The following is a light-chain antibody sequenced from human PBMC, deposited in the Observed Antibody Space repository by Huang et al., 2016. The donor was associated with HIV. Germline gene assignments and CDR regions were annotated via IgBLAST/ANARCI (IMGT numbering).Light chain of an antibody. J-gene: IGKJ2*01. CDR1: PSVSSN. CDR3: QQYDNWPPI. Sequence: EIVMTQSPATLSVSPGEGATLSCRASPSVSSNLAWYQQKPGQAPRLLIYGASTRATGIPAMFSGSGSGTEFTLAISSLQSEDLGLYYCQQYDNWPPIFGQGTKLEIK. CDR2: GAS. V-gene: IGKV3-15*01.